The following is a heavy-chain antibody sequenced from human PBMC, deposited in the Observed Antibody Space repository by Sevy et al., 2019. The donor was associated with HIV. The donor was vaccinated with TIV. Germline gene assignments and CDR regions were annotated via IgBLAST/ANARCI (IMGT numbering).Heavy chain of an antibody. V-gene: IGHV3-48*01. D-gene: IGHD2-2*02. CDR3: AREGRYTDQGMDV. CDR2: ISSDSSRI. J-gene: IGHJ6*02. Sequence: GGCLRLSCAASGFTFSNYDMNWVRQAPGKGVEWVSYISSDSSRIYYADSVKGRLAISRDNAKNSLYVQMNRLRAEDTAVYYCAREGRYTDQGMDVWGQGTTVTVSS. CDR1: GFTFSNYD.